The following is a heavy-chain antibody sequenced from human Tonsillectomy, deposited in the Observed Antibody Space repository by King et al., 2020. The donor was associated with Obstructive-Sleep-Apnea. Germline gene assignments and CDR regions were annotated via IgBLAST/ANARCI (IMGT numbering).Heavy chain of an antibody. J-gene: IGHJ4*02. CDR2: ISWNSGSI. Sequence: QLVESGGGLVQPGRSLRLSCAASGFTFDDYAMHWVRQAPGKGLEWVSGISWNSGSIGYADSVKGRFTISRDNAKNSLYLQMNSLRAEDTALYYCAKDGYNYAYWGQGTLVTVSS. D-gene: IGHD5-24*01. V-gene: IGHV3-9*01. CDR1: GFTFDDYA. CDR3: AKDGYNYAY.